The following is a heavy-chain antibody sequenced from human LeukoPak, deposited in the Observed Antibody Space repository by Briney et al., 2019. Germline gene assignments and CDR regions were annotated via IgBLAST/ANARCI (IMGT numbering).Heavy chain of an antibody. D-gene: IGHD2-8*02. CDR1: GFTFSTFA. Sequence: GGSLRLSCAASGFTFSTFAMIWVRQPPGKGLEWVSSIFPSGGEIHYADSVRGRSTISRDNSKSTLSLQMNSLRAEDTAIYYCATYRQVLLPFESWGQGTLVTVSS. J-gene: IGHJ4*02. V-gene: IGHV3-23*01. CDR3: ATYRQVLLPFES. CDR2: IFPSGGEI.